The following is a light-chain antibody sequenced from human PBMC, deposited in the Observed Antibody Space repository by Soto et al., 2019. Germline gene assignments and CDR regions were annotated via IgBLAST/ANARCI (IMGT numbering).Light chain of an antibody. J-gene: IGKJ2*03. V-gene: IGKV3-15*01. CDR3: QHYNNWHPYS. Sequence: ETVMTQSPDTLSVSPGESATLSCRASQDVSTNLAWFHQKPGQTPRLVLYGASKRATGIPARFSGSGSGRHFTLTISSIQSEDFGVYYIQHYNNWHPYSFVQGTKVEIK. CDR2: GAS. CDR1: QDVSTN.